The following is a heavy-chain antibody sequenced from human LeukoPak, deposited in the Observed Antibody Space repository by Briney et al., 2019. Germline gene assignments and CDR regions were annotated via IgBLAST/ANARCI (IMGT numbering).Heavy chain of an antibody. D-gene: IGHD1-26*01. J-gene: IGHJ4*02. Sequence: GGSLRLSCAASGFTFSSYWMSWVRQAPGKGLVWVSRIKSDGTSTNYADSVKGRFTISRDNAKNTLHLQMNSLRADDTAVYYCAKGGASLFDYWGQGTLVTVSS. V-gene: IGHV3-74*01. CDR1: GFTFSSYW. CDR2: IKSDGTST. CDR3: AKGGASLFDY.